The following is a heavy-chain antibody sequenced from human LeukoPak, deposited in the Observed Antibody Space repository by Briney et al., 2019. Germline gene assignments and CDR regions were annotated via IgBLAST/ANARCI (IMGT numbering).Heavy chain of an antibody. V-gene: IGHV4-34*01. J-gene: IGHJ6*02. CDR1: GGSFSGYY. Sequence: SETLSLTCAVYGGSFSGYYWSWIRQPPGKGLEWIGEINHSGSTNYNPSLKSRVTISVDTSKNQFSLKLSSVTAADTAVYYCASTILTGYFSRGRRYYYGMDVWGQGTTVTVSS. D-gene: IGHD3-9*01. CDR2: INHSGST. CDR3: ASTILTGYFSRGRRYYYGMDV.